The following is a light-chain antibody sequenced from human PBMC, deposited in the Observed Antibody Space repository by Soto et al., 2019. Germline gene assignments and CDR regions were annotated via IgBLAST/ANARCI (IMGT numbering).Light chain of an antibody. CDR3: QQYYSTPIT. V-gene: IGKV4-1*01. CDR1: QSVLYSSNNKNY. J-gene: IGKJ5*01. Sequence: DIVMTQSPDSLAVSLGERATINCKSSQSVLYSSNNKNYLAWYQQKPGQPPKLLIYWASTRESGVPDRFSGSGSGKDFTLTISSLQAEDVAVYYCQQYYSTPITCGQGTRLEIK. CDR2: WAS.